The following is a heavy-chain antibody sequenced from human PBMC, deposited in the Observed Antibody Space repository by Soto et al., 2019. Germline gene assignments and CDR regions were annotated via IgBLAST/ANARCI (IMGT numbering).Heavy chain of an antibody. Sequence: QVQLQESGPGLVKPSQTLSLTCTVSGGSISSGDYYWSWIRQPPGKGLEWIGYIYYSGSTYYNPSLKSRVTISVDTSKNQFSLKLSSVTAADTAVYYCARGGYSYGYDFDYYYGMDVWGQGTTVTVSS. J-gene: IGHJ6*02. V-gene: IGHV4-30-4*01. CDR2: IYYSGST. CDR3: ARGGYSYGYDFDYYYGMDV. CDR1: GGSISSGDYY. D-gene: IGHD5-18*01.